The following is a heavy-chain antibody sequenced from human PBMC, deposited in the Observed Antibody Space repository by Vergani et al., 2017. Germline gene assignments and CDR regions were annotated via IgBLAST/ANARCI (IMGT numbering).Heavy chain of an antibody. V-gene: IGHV4-31*03. J-gene: IGHJ4*02. CDR1: GGSISSGGYY. Sequence: QVQLQESGPGLVKPSQTLSLTCTVSGGSISSGGYYWSWIRQHPGKGLEWIGYIYYSGSTYYNPSLKSRVTISVETSKNQFSLKLSSVTAADTAVYYCARSNLEWLYFDYWGQGTLVTVSS. CDR2: IYYSGST. D-gene: IGHD3-3*01. CDR3: ARSNLEWLYFDY.